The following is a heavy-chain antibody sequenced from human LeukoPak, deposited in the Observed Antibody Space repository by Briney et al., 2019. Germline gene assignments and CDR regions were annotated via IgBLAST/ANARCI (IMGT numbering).Heavy chain of an antibody. CDR3: ARANYFDY. CDR1: GGSISSYY. V-gene: IGHV4-59*01. Sequence: PSETLSLTCTVSGGSISSYYWSWIRQPPGKGLEWIGYIYYSGSTNYNPSLKSRVTISVDMSKNQFSLTLRSVTAADTAVYYCARANYFDYWGQGTLVTVSS. J-gene: IGHJ4*02. CDR2: IYYSGST.